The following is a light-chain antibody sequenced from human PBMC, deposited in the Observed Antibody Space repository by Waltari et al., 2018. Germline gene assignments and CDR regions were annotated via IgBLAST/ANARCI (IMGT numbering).Light chain of an antibody. V-gene: IGKV3-20*01. CDR2: GAS. CDR3: QQYVTSPLT. J-gene: IGKJ4*01. CDR1: QSVSSTY. Sequence: EIVLTQSPGPLSLSQGERATLSCRASQSVSSTYLAWYQQKPGRSPWLLIYGASSRATGVPDRFSGSGSGTDFSLTISRLEPEDFAVYYCQQYVTSPLTFGGGTKVEIK.